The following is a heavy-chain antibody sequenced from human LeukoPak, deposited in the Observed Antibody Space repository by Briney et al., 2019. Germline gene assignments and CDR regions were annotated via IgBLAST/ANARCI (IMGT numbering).Heavy chain of an antibody. D-gene: IGHD3-22*01. CDR1: GYTFTSYG. J-gene: IGHJ6*02. V-gene: IGHV1-8*01. CDR2: MNPNSGNT. CDR3: ARLGDSSGYYGMDV. Sequence: ASVKVSCKASGYTFTSYGINWVRQATGQGLEWMGWMNPNSGNTGYAQKFQGRVTMTRNTSISTAYMELSSLRSEDTAVYYCARLGDSSGYYGMDVWGQGTTVTVSS.